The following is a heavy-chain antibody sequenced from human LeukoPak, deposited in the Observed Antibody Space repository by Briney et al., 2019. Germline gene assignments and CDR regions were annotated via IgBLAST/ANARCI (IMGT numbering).Heavy chain of an antibody. D-gene: IGHD6-6*01. CDR3: ARYSSSSADWFDP. CDR1: GGSISSYY. Sequence: SETLSLTCTVSGGSISSYYWSWIRQPPGKGLEWIGYIYTSGSTNYNPSLKSRVTISVDTSKNQFSLKLSSVTAADTAVYYCARYSSSSADWFDPWGQGTLVTVSS. CDR2: IYTSGST. J-gene: IGHJ5*02. V-gene: IGHV4-4*09.